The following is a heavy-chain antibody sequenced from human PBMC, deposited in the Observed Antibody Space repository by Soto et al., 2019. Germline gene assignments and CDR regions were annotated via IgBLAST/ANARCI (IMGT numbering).Heavy chain of an antibody. D-gene: IGHD3-3*01. J-gene: IGHJ4*02. V-gene: IGHV5-10-1*04. CDR3: ARRHDFWSGYHFDY. CDR2: IDPSDSYT. Sequence: RQKQGKGLEWMGRIDPSDSYTNYSPSFQGQVTISADKSISTAYLQWSSLKASDTAMYYCARRHDFWSGYHFDYWGQGTLVTVSS.